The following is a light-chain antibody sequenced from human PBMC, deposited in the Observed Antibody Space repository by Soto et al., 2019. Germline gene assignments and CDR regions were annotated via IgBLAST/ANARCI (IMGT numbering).Light chain of an antibody. CDR2: WAS. Sequence: DIVMTQSPDSLAVSLGERATINCKSSQSVLYSSNNKNYLAWYQQKPGQPPKLLIYWASTRESGVPDRFSGSGSGTDFTLTISSLQAEDLAVYYCQQYGSSPRTFGQGTKVDIK. CDR1: QSVLYSSNNKNY. V-gene: IGKV4-1*01. J-gene: IGKJ1*01. CDR3: QQYGSSPRT.